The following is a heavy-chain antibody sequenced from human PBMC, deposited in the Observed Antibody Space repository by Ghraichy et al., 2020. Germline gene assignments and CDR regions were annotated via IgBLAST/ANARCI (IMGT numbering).Heavy chain of an antibody. Sequence: GGSLRLSCAASGFPFNKFWMTWVRQAPGKGLEWVANINDDGKETYYVDSVKGRFTISRDNAKYSLYLQMNSLRREHTAVYFCARDPSYGALDYWGQGTLVTVSS. J-gene: IGHJ4*02. CDR2: INDDGKET. CDR1: GFPFNKFW. CDR3: ARDPSYGALDY. D-gene: IGHD4-17*01. V-gene: IGHV3-7*03.